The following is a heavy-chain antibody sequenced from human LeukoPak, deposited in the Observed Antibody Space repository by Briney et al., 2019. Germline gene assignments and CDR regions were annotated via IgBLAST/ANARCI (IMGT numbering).Heavy chain of an antibody. CDR3: AGRPRFGVVRDAFDI. CDR1: GGSISSYY. CDR2: IYYSGST. V-gene: IGHV4-59*01. D-gene: IGHD3-3*01. Sequence: SETLSLTCTVSGGSISSYYWSWIRQPPGKGLEWIGYIYYSGSTNYNPSLKSRVTISVDTSKNQFSLKLSSVTAADTAVYYCAGRPRFGVVRDAFDIWGQGTMVTVSS. J-gene: IGHJ3*02.